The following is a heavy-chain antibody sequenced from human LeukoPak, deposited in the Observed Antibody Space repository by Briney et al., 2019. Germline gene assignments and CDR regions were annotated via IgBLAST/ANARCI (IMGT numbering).Heavy chain of an antibody. CDR3: ARARGTTETIRIAFGV. J-gene: IGHJ3*01. V-gene: IGHV3-30-3*01. CDR1: GFTFNTYA. D-gene: IGHD1-1*01. CDR2: ISYDGSTK. Sequence: GGSLTLSYAASGFTFNTYALDWVRQAPGKGLEWVAVISYDGSTKYYADSVKGRFTISRDNSKNTVYLQMDSLRPEDTAVCYCARARGTTETIRIAFGVWGTRIIVTASS.